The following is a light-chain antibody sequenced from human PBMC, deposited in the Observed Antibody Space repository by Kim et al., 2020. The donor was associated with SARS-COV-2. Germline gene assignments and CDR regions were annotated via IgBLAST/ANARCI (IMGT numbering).Light chain of an antibody. V-gene: IGLV2-14*03. CDR3: SSYRSSGYV. Sequence: QSALTQPASVSGSPGQSITISCTGTSSDVGGYNYVSWYQQYPGKAPKLMLYDVTKWPSGVSNRFSGSKSDNTASLTISGLQAEDEADYYCSSYRSSGYVFGTGTKVTVL. CDR2: DVT. J-gene: IGLJ1*01. CDR1: SSDVGGYNY.